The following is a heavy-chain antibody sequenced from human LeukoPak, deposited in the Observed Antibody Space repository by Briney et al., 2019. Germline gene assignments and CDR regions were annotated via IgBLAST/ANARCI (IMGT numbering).Heavy chain of an antibody. CDR1: GGSISDNY. V-gene: IGHV4-59*01. J-gene: IGHJ4*02. D-gene: IGHD1-26*01. Sequence: PSEILSLTCTVSGGSISDNYWSWIRQPPGKGLEWIGYIYYSGSTNYNPSLKSRVTISVDTSKNQFSLKLSSVTAADTAVYYCASLYSGSYDTGSFDYFNYWGQGTLVTVSS. CDR3: ASLYSGSYDTGSFDYFNY. CDR2: IYYSGST.